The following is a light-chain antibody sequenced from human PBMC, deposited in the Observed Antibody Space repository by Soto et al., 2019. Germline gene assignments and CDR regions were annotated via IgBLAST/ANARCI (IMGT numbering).Light chain of an antibody. Sequence: IHSTPSPSSVSSSVGDSVTITWRASREISSSLAWYQQTPGKAPKLLIRRASSLNRGVPSRFSGGGAGTEFTLTISRLESEDFAVYYCQQYGSSPRTFGQGTKVDIK. V-gene: IGKV1-12*01. J-gene: IGKJ1*01. CDR1: REISSS. CDR3: QQYGSSPRT. CDR2: RAS.